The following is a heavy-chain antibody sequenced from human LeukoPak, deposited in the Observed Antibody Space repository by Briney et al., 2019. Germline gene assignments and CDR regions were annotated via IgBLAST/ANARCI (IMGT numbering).Heavy chain of an antibody. CDR2: IYYSGGT. V-gene: IGHV4-59*11. D-gene: IGHD3-3*01. CDR1: GGSISSHY. Sequence: SETLSLTCTVSGGSISSHYWSWIRQPPGKGLEWIGYIYYSGGTNYNPSLKSRVTISVDTSKNQFFLKLSSVTAADTAVYYCARENYDFWSGYYPQGWFDPWGQGTLVTVSS. CDR3: ARENYDFWSGYYPQGWFDP. J-gene: IGHJ5*02.